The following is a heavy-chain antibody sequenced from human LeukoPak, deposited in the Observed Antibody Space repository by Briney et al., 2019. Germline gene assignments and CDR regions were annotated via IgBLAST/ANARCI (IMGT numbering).Heavy chain of an antibody. V-gene: IGHV3-30-3*01. D-gene: IGHD7-27*01. CDR2: ISYDASNK. CDR3: ARESWGSGFDY. CDR1: GFTFSSYA. J-gene: IGHJ4*02. Sequence: GRSLRLSCAASGFTFSSYAMHWVRQAPGQGLEWVAVISYDASNKYYADSVKGRFTISRDNSKNTLYPQMNSLRAEDTAVYYCARESWGSGFDYWGQGTLVTVSS.